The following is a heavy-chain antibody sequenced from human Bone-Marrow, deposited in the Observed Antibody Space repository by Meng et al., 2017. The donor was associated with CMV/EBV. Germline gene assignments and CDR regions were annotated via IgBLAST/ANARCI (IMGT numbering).Heavy chain of an antibody. J-gene: IGHJ4*02. D-gene: IGHD3-10*01. Sequence: SETLSLTCTVSGGSISSSSYYWGWIRQPPGKGLEWIGSIHYRGSTYCNPSLKSRVTISVDTSKDQFSLKLSSVTAADAAVYFCARSSDITGSLDYWGQGTLVTVSS. CDR1: GGSISSSSYY. CDR3: ARSSDITGSLDY. CDR2: IHYRGST. V-gene: IGHV4-39*07.